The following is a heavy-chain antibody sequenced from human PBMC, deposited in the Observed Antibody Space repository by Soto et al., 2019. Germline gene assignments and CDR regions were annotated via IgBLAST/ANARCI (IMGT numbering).Heavy chain of an antibody. CDR3: ASLVSGYWNFDY. D-gene: IGHD3-22*01. CDR2: IDPSDSFT. Sequence: GESLKISCETSGYTVSNYYIAWLRQMPGRGLEWMGMIDPSDSFTTYSPSFRGHVTISDDSSRSAAYLQWNSLRASAPAIYFCASLVSGYWNFDYWGQGALVTVSS. J-gene: IGHJ4*02. CDR1: GYTVSNYY. V-gene: IGHV5-10-1*01.